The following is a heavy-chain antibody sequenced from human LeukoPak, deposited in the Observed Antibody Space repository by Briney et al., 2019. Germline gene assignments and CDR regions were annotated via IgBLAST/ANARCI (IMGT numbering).Heavy chain of an antibody. V-gene: IGHV3-23*01. CDR1: GFTFSSYA. Sequence: GGSLRLSCAASGFTFSSYAMSWVRQAPGKGLEWVSAISGSGGSTYYADSVKGRFTISRDNSKNTLYLQMNSLRAEDTAVYYCAKGNGYSYGRYYFDYWGQGTLVTVSS. D-gene: IGHD5-18*01. CDR2: ISGSGGST. J-gene: IGHJ4*02. CDR3: AKGNGYSYGRYYFDY.